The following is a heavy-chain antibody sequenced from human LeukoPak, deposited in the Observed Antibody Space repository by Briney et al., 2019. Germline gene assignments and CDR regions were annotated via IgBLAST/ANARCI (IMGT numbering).Heavy chain of an antibody. D-gene: IGHD2-2*02. J-gene: IGHJ5*02. CDR1: GGTFSSYA. CDR3: ARVTGGRYCSTTSCYMRGWFDP. V-gene: IGHV1-69*13. CDR2: IIPVFGTS. Sequence: SVKVSCKASGGTFSSYAISWVRQAPGQGLDWMGGIIPVFGTSNYAQKFQGRVTITADESMRTAYMELSSLRSEDTAVYYCARVTGGRYCSTTSCYMRGWFDPWGQGTLVTVSS.